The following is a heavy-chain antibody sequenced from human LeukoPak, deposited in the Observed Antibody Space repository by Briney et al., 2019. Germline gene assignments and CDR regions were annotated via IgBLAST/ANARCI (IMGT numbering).Heavy chain of an antibody. J-gene: IGHJ4*02. CDR3: ARQYYDNTGYYYFDY. Sequence: SETLSLTCSVSGDAITGSSYYWGWICQPPGKGLEWIGSMYYSGSTYSNPSLKSRVTMSADTSKNQFSLKLSSVSAADTAVYYCARQYYDNTGYYYFDYWGQGTLPTVSS. V-gene: IGHV4-39*01. D-gene: IGHD3-22*01. CDR2: MYYSGST. CDR1: GDAITGSSYY.